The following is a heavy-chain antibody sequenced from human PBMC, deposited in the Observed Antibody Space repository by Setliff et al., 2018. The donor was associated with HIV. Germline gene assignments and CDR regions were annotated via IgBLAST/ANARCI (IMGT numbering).Heavy chain of an antibody. CDR1: GYSFTSFW. CDR3: ARHRYLGSKSGVAFEI. Sequence: PGESLKISCKGSGYSFTSFWIAWARQMPGKGLEWMGIIYPGDSESRYSPSFQGQVTMSVDKSINTASLQWSSLKASDTAMYYCARHRYLGSKSGVAFEIWGQGTMVTVSS. CDR2: IYPGDSES. J-gene: IGHJ3*02. D-gene: IGHD3-10*01. V-gene: IGHV5-51*01.